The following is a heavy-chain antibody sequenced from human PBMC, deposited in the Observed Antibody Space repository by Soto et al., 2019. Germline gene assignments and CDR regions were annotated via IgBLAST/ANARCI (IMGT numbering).Heavy chain of an antibody. J-gene: IGHJ5*02. Sequence: SETLSLTCAVYGGSLSGYYWSWIRQPPGKGLEWIGEINHSGSTNYNPSLKSRVTISVDTSKNQFSLKLSSVTAADTAVYYCARGPWDSYYDFWSGPRPFDPWGQGTLVTVSS. CDR3: ARGPWDSYYDFWSGPRPFDP. CDR1: GGSLSGYY. V-gene: IGHV4-34*01. D-gene: IGHD3-3*01. CDR2: INHSGST.